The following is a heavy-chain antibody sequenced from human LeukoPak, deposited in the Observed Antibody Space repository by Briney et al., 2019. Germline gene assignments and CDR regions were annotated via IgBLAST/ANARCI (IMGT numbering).Heavy chain of an antibody. D-gene: IGHD6-19*01. CDR2: INSDGSST. CDR3: ARAYKDRSLAGKKEFFQH. Sequence: GGSLRLSCAASGFTFSSYWMHWVRQAPGKGLVWVSRINSDGSSTSYADSVKGRFTISRDNANNFLYLQMNSLRAEDTALYYCARAYKDRSLAGKKEFFQHWGQGTLVTVSS. V-gene: IGHV3-74*01. J-gene: IGHJ1*01. CDR1: GFTFSSYW.